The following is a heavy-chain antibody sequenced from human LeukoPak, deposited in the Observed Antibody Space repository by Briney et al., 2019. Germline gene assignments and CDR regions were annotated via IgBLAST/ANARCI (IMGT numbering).Heavy chain of an antibody. CDR2: IKQDGSEK. CDR3: AKDKMAYSTSSWDY. Sequence: GGSLRLSCEASGFSFSSDWMDWVRQAPGKGLEWVANIKQDGSEKYFVDSVKGRFTISRDNSKNTLYLQMNSLRAEDTAVYYCAKDKMAYSTSSWDYWGQGTLVTVSS. CDR1: GFSFSSDW. D-gene: IGHD6-6*01. J-gene: IGHJ4*02. V-gene: IGHV3-7*01.